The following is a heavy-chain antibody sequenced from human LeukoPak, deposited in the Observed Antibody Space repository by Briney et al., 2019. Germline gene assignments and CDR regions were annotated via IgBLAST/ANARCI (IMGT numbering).Heavy chain of an antibody. V-gene: IGHV1-2*02. CDR1: GYIFTGYY. CDR2: ISPNSGGT. J-gene: IGHJ4*02. CDR3: ARDLGSGYDYFDY. D-gene: IGHD5-12*01. Sequence: GASVKVSCKASGYIFTGYYMHWVRQAPGQGLEWMGWISPNSGGTNYAQKFQGRVTMTRDTSISTAYMELSRLRSDDTAVYYCARDLGSGYDYFDYWGQGTLVTVSS.